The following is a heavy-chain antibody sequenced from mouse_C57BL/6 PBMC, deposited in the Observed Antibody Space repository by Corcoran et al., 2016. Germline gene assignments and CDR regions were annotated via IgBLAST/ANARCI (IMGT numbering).Heavy chain of an antibody. CDR2: INTYSGVP. V-gene: IGHV9-3*01. CDR1: GYTFTTYG. J-gene: IGHJ2*01. D-gene: IGHD2-4*01. CDR3: ASPHGLRLDY. Sequence: QIQLVQSGPELKKPGETVKISCKASGYTFTTYGMSWVKQAPGKGLKWMGWINTYSGVPTYADDFKGRFAFSLETSASTAYLQINNLKNEDTATYFCASPHGLRLDYWGQGTTLTVSS.